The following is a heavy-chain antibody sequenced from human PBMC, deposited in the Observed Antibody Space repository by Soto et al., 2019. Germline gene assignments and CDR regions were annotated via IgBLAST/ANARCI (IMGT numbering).Heavy chain of an antibody. D-gene: IGHD3-10*01. CDR3: AKISERGSYYHDY. CDR1: GFTFISYA. CDR2: ISGSGGST. J-gene: IGHJ4*02. Sequence: EVQLLESGGGLVQPGGSLRLSCAASGFTFISYAMSWVRQAPGKGLEWVSAISGSGGSTYYADSVKGRFTISRDNSKNTLYLQMNSMRAEDTAVYYCAKISERGSYYHDYWGQGTLVTVSS. V-gene: IGHV3-23*01.